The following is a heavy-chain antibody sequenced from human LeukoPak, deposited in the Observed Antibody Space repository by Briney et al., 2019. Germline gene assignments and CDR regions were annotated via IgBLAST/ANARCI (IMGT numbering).Heavy chain of an antibody. J-gene: IGHJ2*01. D-gene: IGHD6-13*01. CDR1: GFTFSSYA. CDR2: ISGSGGST. Sequence: GGSLRLSCAASGFTFSSYAMSWVRQAPGKGLEGVSAISGSGGSTYYADSVKGRFTISRDNSKNTLYLQMNSLRAEDTAVYYCAKRYSSSWYRKYFDLWGRGTLVTVSS. V-gene: IGHV3-23*01. CDR3: AKRYSSSWYRKYFDL.